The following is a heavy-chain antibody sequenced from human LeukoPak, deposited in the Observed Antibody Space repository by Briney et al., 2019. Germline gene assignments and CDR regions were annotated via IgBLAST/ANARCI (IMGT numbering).Heavy chain of an antibody. CDR1: GGSISSYY. J-gene: IGHJ5*02. D-gene: IGHD4/OR15-4a*01. CDR2: IYYSGST. V-gene: IGHV4-59*08. CDR3: ARAAIEYGFWFDP. Sequence: SETLSLTCTVSGGSISSYYWSWIRQPPGKGLEWIGYIYYSGSTNYNPSLKSRVTISVDTSKNQFSLKLSSVTAADTAVYYCARAAIEYGFWFDPWGQGTLVTVSS.